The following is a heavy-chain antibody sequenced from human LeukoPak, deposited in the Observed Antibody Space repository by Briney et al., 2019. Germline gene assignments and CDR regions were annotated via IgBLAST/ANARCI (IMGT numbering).Heavy chain of an antibody. D-gene: IGHD1/OR15-1a*01. CDR3: AREGGEQIGDAFDI. J-gene: IGHJ3*02. V-gene: IGHV4-59*01. CDR2: VYYSGTT. Sequence: SETLSLTCTVSGGSISSYYWSWIRQPPGKGLEWIGYVYYSGTTNYNPSLQSRVTMSVDTSKNQFSLYLRSVIAADTAVYYCAREGGEQIGDAFDIWGQGTMVTLSS. CDR1: GGSISSYY.